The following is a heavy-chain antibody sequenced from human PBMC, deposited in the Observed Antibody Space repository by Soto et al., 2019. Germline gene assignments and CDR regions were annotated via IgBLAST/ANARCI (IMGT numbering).Heavy chain of an antibody. V-gene: IGHV1-18*01. D-gene: IGHD6-13*01. J-gene: IGHJ4*02. Sequence: QVQLVQSGAEVKKPGASVKVSCKASGYTFTSYGISWVRQAPGQGLEWMGWISAYNGNTNYAQKLQGRVTMTTDTPTSTAYMELRSLTSDDTAVYYCATDPPTIASAGREDYWGQGTLVTVSS. CDR3: ATDPPTIASAGREDY. CDR2: ISAYNGNT. CDR1: GYTFTSYG.